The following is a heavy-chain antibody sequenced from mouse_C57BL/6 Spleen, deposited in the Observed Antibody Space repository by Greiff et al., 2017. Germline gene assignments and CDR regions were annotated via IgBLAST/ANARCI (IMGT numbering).Heavy chain of an antibody. J-gene: IGHJ4*01. CDR3: TGSNYYAMDY. CDR1: GFTFSNYW. Sequence: DVKLQESGGGLVQPGGSMKLSCVASGFTFSNYWMNWVRQSPEKGLEWVAQIRLKSDNYATHYAESVKGRFTISRDDSKSSVYLQMNNLRAEDTGIYYCTGSNYYAMDYWGQGTSVTVSS. V-gene: IGHV6-3*01. CDR2: IRLKSDNYAT.